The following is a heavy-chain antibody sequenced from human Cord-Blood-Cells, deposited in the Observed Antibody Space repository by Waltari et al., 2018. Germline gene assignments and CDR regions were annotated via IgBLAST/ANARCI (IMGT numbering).Heavy chain of an antibody. CDR3: AREEGYCSGGSCYPGNYYYYMDV. J-gene: IGHJ6*03. CDR2: IYTSGSN. V-gene: IGHV4-4*07. CDR1: GGSISSYY. D-gene: IGHD2-15*01. Sequence: QVQLQESGPGLVKPSETLSLTCTVSGGSISSYYWHWIRQPAGTGMEWIGRIYTSGSNNYNPSLKSRVTMSVDTSKNQFSLKLSSVTAADTAVYYCAREEGYCSGGSCYPGNYYYYMDVWGKGTTVTVSS.